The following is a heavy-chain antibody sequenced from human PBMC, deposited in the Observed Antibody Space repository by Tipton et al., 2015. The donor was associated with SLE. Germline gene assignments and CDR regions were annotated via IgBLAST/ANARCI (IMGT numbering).Heavy chain of an antibody. Sequence: TLSLTCAVYGGSFSGPYWSWIRQPAGKGLEWIGYIFTSGTTKYNPSLQSRVTISVDTSKNQFSLKLSSVTAADTAVYFCARDDPDGDGGGIPGDYWGQGTLVTVS. CDR3: ARDDPDGDGGGIPGDY. V-gene: IGHV4-4*07. D-gene: IGHD4-17*01. CDR2: IFTSGTT. CDR1: GGSFSGPY. J-gene: IGHJ4*02.